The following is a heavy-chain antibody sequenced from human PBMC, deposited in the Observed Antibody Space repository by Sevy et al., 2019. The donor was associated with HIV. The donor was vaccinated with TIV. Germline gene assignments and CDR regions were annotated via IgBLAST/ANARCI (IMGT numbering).Heavy chain of an antibody. Sequence: GESLKISCKGSGYSFTSYWIGWVRQMPGKGLEWMGIIYPGDSDTRDSPSFQGQVTISADKSISTAYLQWSSLKASDTAMYYCARSISIEDYAFDIWGQGTMVTVSS. V-gene: IGHV5-51*01. CDR1: GYSFTSYW. D-gene: IGHD6-6*01. J-gene: IGHJ3*02. CDR2: IYPGDSDT. CDR3: ARSISIEDYAFDI.